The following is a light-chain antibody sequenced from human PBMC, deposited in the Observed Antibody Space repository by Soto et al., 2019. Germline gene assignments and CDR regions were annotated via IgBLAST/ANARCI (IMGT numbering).Light chain of an antibody. V-gene: IGKV1-5*03. J-gene: IGKJ1*01. Sequence: DIQMTQSPSTLSASVGDRVTMTCRASQSISSWVAWYQQKPGKGPKLLIYKASHLESGVPSRFSGSGSGTEFTLTISSLQPGDFATYYCQHYNTDPWKCGHGTKGDI. CDR2: KAS. CDR3: QHYNTDPWK. CDR1: QSISSW.